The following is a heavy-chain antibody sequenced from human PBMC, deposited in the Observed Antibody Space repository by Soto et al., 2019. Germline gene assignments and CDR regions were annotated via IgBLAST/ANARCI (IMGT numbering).Heavy chain of an antibody. CDR1: GFTFSSYG. V-gene: IGHV3-30*18. CDR2: ISYDGSNK. D-gene: IGHD1-26*01. Sequence: PGGSLRLSCAASGFTFSSYGMHWVRQAPGKGLEWVAVISYDGSNKYYADSVKGRFTISRDNSKNTLNLQMSSLRAEDTAVYYCAKIVGPEQRTRHRDDAFDIWGQGTMVTVSS. J-gene: IGHJ3*02. CDR3: AKIVGPEQRTRHRDDAFDI.